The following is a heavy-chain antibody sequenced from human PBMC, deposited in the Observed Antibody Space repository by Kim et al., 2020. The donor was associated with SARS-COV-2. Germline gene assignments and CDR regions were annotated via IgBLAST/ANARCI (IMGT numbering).Heavy chain of an antibody. CDR1: GFTFSDYY. CDR3: ATDVADYGSGSSLKFQGHDY. D-gene: IGHD3-10*01. V-gene: IGHV3-11*06. CDR2: ISTSSTYT. Sequence: GGSLRLSCAASGFTFSDYYMSWIRQAPGKGLEWVSYISTSSTYTNYADSVKGRFTISRDNAKNSLFLQMSGLRAEYTAVYYCATDVADYGSGSSLKFQGHDYWGQGTLVTVSS. J-gene: IGHJ4*02.